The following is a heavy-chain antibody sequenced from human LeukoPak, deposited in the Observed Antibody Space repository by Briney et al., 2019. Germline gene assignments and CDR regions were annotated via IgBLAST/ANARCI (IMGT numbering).Heavy chain of an antibody. J-gene: IGHJ6*03. Sequence: GGSLRLSCAASGFTFSSYGMHWVRQAPGKGLEWVALIRYDGSNKYYADSVKGRFTISRDNSKNTLYLQMNSLRAEDTAVYYCARRSVRAVQLERRTIRDYYMDVWGKGTTVTVSS. CDR1: GFTFSSYG. CDR2: IRYDGSNK. CDR3: ARRSVRAVQLERRTIRDYYMDV. D-gene: IGHD1-1*01. V-gene: IGHV3-30*02.